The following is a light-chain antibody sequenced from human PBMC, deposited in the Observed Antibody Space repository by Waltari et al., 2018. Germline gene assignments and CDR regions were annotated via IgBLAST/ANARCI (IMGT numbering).Light chain of an antibody. J-gene: IGKJ2*01. CDR1: QINRNF. Sequence: DIQMTQSPSSLSAFVADRVTITCWASQINRNFLSWYQQKSGKAPELLIFGASTLQDGAPSRFRGSGSGTDFTLTISGLQPEDFGTYYCQQTYSPPPYTFGQGTKLEIK. V-gene: IGKV1-39*01. CDR2: GAS. CDR3: QQTYSPPPYT.